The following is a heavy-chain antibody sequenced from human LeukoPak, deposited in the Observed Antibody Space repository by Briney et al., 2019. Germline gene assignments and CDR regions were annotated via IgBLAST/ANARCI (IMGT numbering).Heavy chain of an antibody. CDR3: ARMGGGDCFDY. V-gene: IGHV4-34*01. CDR2: INHSGST. D-gene: IGHD2-21*01. J-gene: IGHJ4*02. Sequence: SETLSLTCADYGGSFSGYYWSWIRQPPGKGLEWIGEINHSGSTNYNPSLKSRVTISVDTSKNQFSLKLSSVTAADTAVYYCARMGGGDCFDYWGQGTLVTVSS. CDR1: GGSFSGYY.